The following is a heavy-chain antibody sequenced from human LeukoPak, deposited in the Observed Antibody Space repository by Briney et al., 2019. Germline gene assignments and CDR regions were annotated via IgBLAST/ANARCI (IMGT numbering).Heavy chain of an antibody. CDR2: ISAYNGNT. CDR3: ARVDGSGSYYGYYYYYGMDV. Sequence: ASVKVSCKASGYTFTSYGISWVRQAPGQGLEWMGWISAYNGNTNYAQKLQGRVTMTTDTSTSTAYMELRSLRSDDTAAYYCARVDGSGSYYGYYYYYGMDVWGQGTTVTVSS. J-gene: IGHJ6*02. D-gene: IGHD3-10*01. V-gene: IGHV1-18*01. CDR1: GYTFTSYG.